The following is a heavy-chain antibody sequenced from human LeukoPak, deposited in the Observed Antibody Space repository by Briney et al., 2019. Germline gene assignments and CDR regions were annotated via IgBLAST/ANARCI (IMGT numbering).Heavy chain of an antibody. Sequence: SETPSLTCTVSGGLISRIEYYWGWVRQSPVRGLEWLGHIYHTGTTLYSPHLNNRLTLSVDSSKNQFSLTLNSVTAADTAVYYCASVSVWELATHPGGSFDYWGRGILVTVSS. V-gene: IGHV4-30-4*01. CDR1: GGLISRIEYY. J-gene: IGHJ4*02. CDR2: IYHTGTT. D-gene: IGHD1-26*01. CDR3: ASVSVWELATHPGGSFDY.